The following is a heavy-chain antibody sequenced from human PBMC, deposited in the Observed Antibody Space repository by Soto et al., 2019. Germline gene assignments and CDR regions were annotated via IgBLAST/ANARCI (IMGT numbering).Heavy chain of an antibody. Sequence: PGGSLRLSCAASGFTFSSYGMHWVRQAPGKGLEWVAVISYDGSNKYYADSVKGRFTISRDNSKNTLYLQMNSLRAEDTAVYYCARRGIEGVIAHFDYWGQGTLVTVSS. CDR1: GFTFSSYG. D-gene: IGHD3-16*02. CDR2: ISYDGSNK. CDR3: ARRGIEGVIAHFDY. J-gene: IGHJ4*02. V-gene: IGHV3-30*03.